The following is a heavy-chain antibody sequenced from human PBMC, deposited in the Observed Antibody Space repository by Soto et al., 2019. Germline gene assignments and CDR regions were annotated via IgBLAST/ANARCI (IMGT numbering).Heavy chain of an antibody. CDR2: INAGNGNT. CDR1: GYTFTSYA. J-gene: IGHJ4*02. CDR3: ARSIVVVTAADY. D-gene: IGHD2-21*02. V-gene: IGHV1-3*01. Sequence: ASVKVSCKASGYTFTSYALHWVRQAPGQRLEWMGWINAGNGNTKYSQKFQGRVTITRDTSASTAYMELSSLRSEDTAVYYCARSIVVVTAADYWGQGTLVTVSS.